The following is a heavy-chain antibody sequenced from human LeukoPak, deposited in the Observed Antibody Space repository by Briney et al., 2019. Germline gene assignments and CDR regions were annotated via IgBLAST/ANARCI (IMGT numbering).Heavy chain of an antibody. J-gene: IGHJ2*01. Sequence: PGGSLTLSCAASGSIFSNYAMNWVRQARGEGLEWVSGIRGSGDSTYFADSVKGLFTIYRDNSKNTLYLQMNSLRAEDTAGYYCAKQDLWGRGTLVTVSS. CDR3: AKQDL. CDR1: GSIFSNYA. V-gene: IGHV3-23*01. CDR2: IRGSGDST.